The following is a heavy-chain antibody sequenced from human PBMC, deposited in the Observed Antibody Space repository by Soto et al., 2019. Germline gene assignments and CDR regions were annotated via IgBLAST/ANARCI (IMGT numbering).Heavy chain of an antibody. CDR3: AKRPTRYCTNGVCSYFDY. Sequence: PSETLSLTCTVSGGSISCGDYHWSWIRQPPGKGLEWVGYIYDSATYHNPSLKSGVIISVDTSKNTLYLQMNSLRAEDTAVYYCAKRPTRYCTNGVCSYFDYWGQGTLVTVSS. CDR2: IYDSAT. D-gene: IGHD2-8*01. J-gene: IGHJ4*02. CDR1: GGSISCGDYH. V-gene: IGHV4-30-4*01.